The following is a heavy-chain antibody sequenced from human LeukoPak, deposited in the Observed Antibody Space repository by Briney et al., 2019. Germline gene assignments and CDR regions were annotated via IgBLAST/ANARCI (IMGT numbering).Heavy chain of an antibody. V-gene: IGHV3-23*01. CDR3: AKDLAPVYGDYGYFYYGMDV. D-gene: IGHD4-17*01. J-gene: IGHJ6*02. CDR2: ISGSGGST. Sequence: GGSLRLSCAASGFTFSSYAMSWVRQAPGKGLEWVSAISGSGGSTYYANSVKGRFTISRDNSKNTLYLQMNSLRAEDTAVYYCAKDLAPVYGDYGYFYYGMDVWGQGTTVTVSS. CDR1: GFTFSSYA.